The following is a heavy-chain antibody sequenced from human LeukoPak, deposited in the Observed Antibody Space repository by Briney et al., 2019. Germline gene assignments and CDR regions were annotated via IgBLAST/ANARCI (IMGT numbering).Heavy chain of an antibody. CDR2: ISASGGST. J-gene: IGHJ4*02. Sequence: GGSLRLSCAASGFTFSSSAMSWVRQVPGKGLEWVSGISASGGSTYYADSVRGRFTISRDNSMNTLYLQMNSLRAEDTAVYYCARIHEGEGMFDYWGQGTLVTVSS. V-gene: IGHV3-23*01. CDR1: GFTFSSSA. CDR3: ARIHEGEGMFDY.